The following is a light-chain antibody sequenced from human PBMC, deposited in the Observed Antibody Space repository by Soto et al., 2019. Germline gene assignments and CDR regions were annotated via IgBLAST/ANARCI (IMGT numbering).Light chain of an antibody. Sequence: EIVMTQSPATLSVSPGERATLSCRASQSVSSNLAWYQQKPGQAPRLLIYDASTRANGIQARFSGSGSGTEFTLSITSLQPDDFATYYCQQCFWHWTFGQGTTVDIK. V-gene: IGKV3-15*01. CDR1: QSVSSN. CDR3: QQCFWHWT. J-gene: IGKJ1*01. CDR2: DAS.